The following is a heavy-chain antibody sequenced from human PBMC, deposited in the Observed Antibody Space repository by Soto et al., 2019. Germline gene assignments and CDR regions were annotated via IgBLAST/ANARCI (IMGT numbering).Heavy chain of an antibody. CDR1: GFTFSSYE. CDR3: ARKMKERLRFLEWSRMNWFDP. V-gene: IGHV3-48*03. Sequence: GGSLRLSCAASGFTFSSYEMNWVRQAPGKGLEWVSYISSSGSTIYYAGSVKGRFTISRDNAKNSLYLQMNSLRAEDTAVYYCARKMKERLRFLEWSRMNWFDPWGQGTLVTVSS. CDR2: ISSSGSTI. D-gene: IGHD3-3*01. J-gene: IGHJ5*02.